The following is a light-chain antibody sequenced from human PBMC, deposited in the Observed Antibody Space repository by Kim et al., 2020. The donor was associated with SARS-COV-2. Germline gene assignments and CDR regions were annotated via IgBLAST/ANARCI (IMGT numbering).Light chain of an antibody. J-gene: IGLJ2*01. CDR3: SSYAGSNNFVV. CDR2: QVS. Sequence: SATMSCTGTSSDVGGYNYVSWYQQHPGKAPKLMIYQVSKRPSGVPDRFSGSKSGNTASLTVSGLQAEDEADYYYSSYAGSNNFVVFGGGTQLTVL. CDR1: SSDVGGYNY. V-gene: IGLV2-8*01.